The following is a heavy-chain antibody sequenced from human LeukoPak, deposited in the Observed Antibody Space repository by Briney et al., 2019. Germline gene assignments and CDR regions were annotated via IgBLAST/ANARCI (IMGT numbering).Heavy chain of an antibody. D-gene: IGHD5-24*01. CDR1: GFTFSNSD. CDR3: AKGPERWLQLEAFDI. J-gene: IGHJ3*02. V-gene: IGHV3-30*02. CDR2: IRHDGSNE. Sequence: PGGSLRLSCVASGFTFSNSDRHWVRQAPGKGLEWVAVIRHDGSNEYHADSVKGRFTISRDNSKNTLYLQMNSLRVDDTAVYYCAKGPERWLQLEAFDIWGQGTMVTVSS.